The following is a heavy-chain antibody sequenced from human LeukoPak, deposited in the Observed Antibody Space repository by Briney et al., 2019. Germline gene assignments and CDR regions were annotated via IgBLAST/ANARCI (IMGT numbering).Heavy chain of an antibody. CDR3: LWEVRNYYYYGMDV. J-gene: IGHJ6*02. Sequence: ASVKVSCKASGGTFSSYAIRWVRQAPGQGLEWMGGITPIFGTANYAQKFQGRVTITADESTSTAYMELSSLRSEDTAVYYCLWEVRNYYYYGMDVWGQGTTVTVSS. CDR2: ITPIFGTA. CDR1: GGTFSSYA. V-gene: IGHV1-69*01. D-gene: IGHD1-26*01.